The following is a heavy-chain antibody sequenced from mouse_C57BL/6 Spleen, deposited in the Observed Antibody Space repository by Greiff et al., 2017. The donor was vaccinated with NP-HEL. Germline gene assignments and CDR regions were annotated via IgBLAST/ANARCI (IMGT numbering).Heavy chain of an antibody. Sequence: QVQLQHSGAELVKPGASVKISCKASGYAFSSYWMNWVKQRPGKGLEWIGQIYPGDGDTNYNGKFKGKATLTADKSSSTAYMQLSSLTSEDSAVYFCARSFSPDGYYGYFDVWGTGTTVTVSS. CDR3: ARSFSPDGYYGYFDV. D-gene: IGHD2-3*01. V-gene: IGHV1-80*01. CDR1: GYAFSSYW. CDR2: IYPGDGDT. J-gene: IGHJ1*03.